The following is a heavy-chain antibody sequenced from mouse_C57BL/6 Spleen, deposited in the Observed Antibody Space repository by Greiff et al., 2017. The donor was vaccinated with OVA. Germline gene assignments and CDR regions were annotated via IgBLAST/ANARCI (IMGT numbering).Heavy chain of an antibody. J-gene: IGHJ2*01. V-gene: IGHV1-75*01. D-gene: IGHD1-1*01. CDR3: ARSDGSSYHIFDY. CDR1: GYTFTDYY. Sequence: QVQLKESGPELVKPGASVKISCKASGYTFTDYYINWVKQRPGQGLEWIGWIFPGSGSTYYNEKFKGKATLTVDKSSSTAYMLLSSLTSEDSAVYFCARSDGSSYHIFDYWGQGTTLTVSS. CDR2: IFPGSGST.